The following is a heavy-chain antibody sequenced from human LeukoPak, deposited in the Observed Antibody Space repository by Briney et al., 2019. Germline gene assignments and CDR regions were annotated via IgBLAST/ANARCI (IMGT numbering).Heavy chain of an antibody. Sequence: PGGSLRLSCAASGFTFSIYAMSWVRQAPGKGMEWVSSISGSGACTYYADSVTGRFTICRDNSTNTLKLQMNSLRAKDTAVYYCAKDLFEDGDYTAFDIWGQGKMVTVSS. J-gene: IGHJ3*02. V-gene: IGHV3-23*01. CDR3: AKDLFEDGDYTAFDI. CDR1: GFTFSIYA. CDR2: ISGSGACT. D-gene: IGHD4-17*01.